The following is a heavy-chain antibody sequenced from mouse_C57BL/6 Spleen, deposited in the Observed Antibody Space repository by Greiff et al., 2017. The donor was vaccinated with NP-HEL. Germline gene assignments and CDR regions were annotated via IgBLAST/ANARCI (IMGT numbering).Heavy chain of an antibody. CDR3: ARGGYYGSSYWYCDV. D-gene: IGHD1-1*01. CDR1: GYTFTSYW. Sequence: QVQLKQPGAELVRPGSSVKLSCKASGYTFTSYWMDWVKQRPGQGLEWIGNIYPSDSETHYNQKFKDKATLTVDKSSSTAYMQLSSLTSEDSAVYYCARGGYYGSSYWYCDVWGTGTTVTVSS. J-gene: IGHJ1*03. CDR2: IYPSDSET. V-gene: IGHV1-61*01.